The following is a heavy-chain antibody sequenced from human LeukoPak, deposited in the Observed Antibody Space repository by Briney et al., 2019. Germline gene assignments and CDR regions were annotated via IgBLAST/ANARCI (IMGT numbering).Heavy chain of an antibody. D-gene: IGHD4-17*01. Sequence: SETLSLTCTVSGDSISSNSHYSGWIRQPPGKGLEWIGSIYYSGSTYYNPSLKSRVTISVDTSKNQFSLKLSSVTAADTAVYYCATYDYGDRSIDYWGQGTLVTVSS. CDR3: ATYDYGDRSIDY. CDR2: IYYSGST. V-gene: IGHV4-39*01. CDR1: GDSISSNSHY. J-gene: IGHJ4*02.